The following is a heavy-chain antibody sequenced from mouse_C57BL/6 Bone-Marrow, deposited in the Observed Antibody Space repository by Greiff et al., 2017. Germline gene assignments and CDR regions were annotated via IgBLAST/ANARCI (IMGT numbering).Heavy chain of an antibody. D-gene: IGHD3-3*01. CDR3: AGGRLGDY. Sequence: EVKVVESGGGLVKPGGSLKLSCAASGFTFSDYGMHWVRQAPEKGLEWVAYISSGSSTIYYADTVKGRFTISRDNAKNTLFLQMTSLRSEDTAMYYCAGGRLGDYWGQGTTLTVSS. CDR1: GFTFSDYG. J-gene: IGHJ2*01. V-gene: IGHV5-17*01. CDR2: ISSGSSTI.